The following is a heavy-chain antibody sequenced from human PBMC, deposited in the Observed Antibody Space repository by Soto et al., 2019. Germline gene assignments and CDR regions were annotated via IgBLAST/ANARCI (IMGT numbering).Heavy chain of an antibody. J-gene: IGHJ2*01. D-gene: IGHD6-19*01. CDR3: AKDLTVAGRGSFDL. CDR1: GFTFDDYA. Sequence: EVQLVESGGGLVQPGRSLRLSCAASGFTFDDYAMHWVRQAPGKGLEWVSGISWNSGNIGYADSVRGRFTISRDNAKNSLYLQMNSLRAEDTALYYCAKDLTVAGRGSFDLWGRGTLVIVSS. V-gene: IGHV3-9*01. CDR2: ISWNSGNI.